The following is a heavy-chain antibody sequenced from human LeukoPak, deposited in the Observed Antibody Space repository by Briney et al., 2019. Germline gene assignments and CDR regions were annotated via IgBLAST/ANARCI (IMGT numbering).Heavy chain of an antibody. CDR2: ISWNSGSI. D-gene: IGHD6-19*01. J-gene: IGHJ4*02. Sequence: GRSLRLSCAASGFTFDDYAMHWVRQAPGKGLEWVSGISWNSGSIGYADSVKGRFTISRDNAKNSLYLQMNSLRAEDTALYYCAKDGGSGWYYFDYWGPGTLVTVSS. CDR3: AKDGGSGWYYFDY. CDR1: GFTFDDYA. V-gene: IGHV3-9*01.